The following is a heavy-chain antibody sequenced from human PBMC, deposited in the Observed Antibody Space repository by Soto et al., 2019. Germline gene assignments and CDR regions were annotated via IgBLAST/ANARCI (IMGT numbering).Heavy chain of an antibody. D-gene: IGHD5-18*01. CDR1: GGSISSDVYY. CDR2: IYSSGSA. J-gene: IGHJ6*02. V-gene: IGHV4-31*03. CDR3: ARDLKFYTTMGGYYYYTMDV. Sequence: QVQLQESGPGLVKPSQTLSLTCTVSGGSISSDVYYWSWIRQHPGKGLEWIGYIYSSGSAYYSPSLRSRITISVDTSKNQFSLKLSSVTAADTALYYCARDLKFYTTMGGYYYYTMDVWCQGTAVTVSS.